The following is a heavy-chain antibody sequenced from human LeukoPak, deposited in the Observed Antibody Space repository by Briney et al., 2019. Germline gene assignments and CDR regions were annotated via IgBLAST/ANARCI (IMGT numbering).Heavy chain of an antibody. CDR3: ARVGYYHDSSGYPDY. CDR1: GFTFSSYS. CDR2: ISSSSSYI. D-gene: IGHD3-22*01. V-gene: IGHV3-21*01. Sequence: GGSLRLSCAASGFTFSSYSMNWVRQAPGKGLEWVSSISSSSSYIYYADSVKGRFTISRDNAKNSLYLQMNSLRAEDTAVYYCARVGYYHDSSGYPDYWGQGTLVTVSS. J-gene: IGHJ4*02.